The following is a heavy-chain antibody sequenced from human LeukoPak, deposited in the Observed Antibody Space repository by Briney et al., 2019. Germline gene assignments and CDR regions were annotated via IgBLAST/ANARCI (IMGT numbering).Heavy chain of an antibody. CDR1: GFPFRPYA. V-gene: IGHV3-23*01. D-gene: IGHD6-13*01. Sequence: GGSLRLSCGASGFPFRPYAMNGVRQAPGKGLEWVSTISGSGGSTFYADSVKGRFTVSRDNSKNTLYLQMNSLRVEDTAVYYSAKDLSWKASSSCIDFWGQGTLVTVSS. J-gene: IGHJ4*02. CDR3: AKDLSWKASSSCIDF. CDR2: ISGSGGST.